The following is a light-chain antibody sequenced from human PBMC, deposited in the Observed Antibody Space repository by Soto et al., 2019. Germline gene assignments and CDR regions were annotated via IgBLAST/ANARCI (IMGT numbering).Light chain of an antibody. Sequence: SALTQPPSASGSPGQSVTISCTGTSSDVGGYNYVSWYQQHPGKAPKLMIYEVNKRPSGVPDRFSGSKSGNTASLTVSGLQAEDEADYYCSSYAGSSNSVFGTGTKVTVL. CDR2: EVN. V-gene: IGLV2-8*01. CDR3: SSYAGSSNSV. CDR1: SSDVGGYNY. J-gene: IGLJ1*01.